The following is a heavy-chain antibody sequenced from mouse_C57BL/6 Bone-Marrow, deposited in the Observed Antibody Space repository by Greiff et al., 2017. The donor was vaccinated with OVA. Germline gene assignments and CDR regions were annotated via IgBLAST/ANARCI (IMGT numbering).Heavy chain of an antibody. D-gene: IGHD1-1*02. CDR2: INPSSGYT. CDR3: ARGGSPYWYFDV. CDR1: GYTFTSYW. J-gene: IGHJ1*03. V-gene: IGHV1-7*01. Sequence: QVQLQQSGAELAKPGASVKLSCKASGYTFTSYWLHWVKPRPGQGLEWIGYINPSSGYTKYNQKFKDKATLTADKSSSTAYMQLSSLTYEDSAVFYCARGGSPYWYFDVWGTGTTVTVSS.